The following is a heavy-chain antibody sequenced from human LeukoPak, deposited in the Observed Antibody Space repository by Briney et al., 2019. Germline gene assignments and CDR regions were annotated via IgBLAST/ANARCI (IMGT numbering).Heavy chain of an antibody. Sequence: ASVKVSCKASGYTFTGYYMHWVRQAPGQGLEWMGWFNPNSGGTNYSQKFQGRVTMTRDTSISTVYMELSRLRSDDTAVYYCARDKGIAAAADLDAFDIWGQGTMVTVSS. J-gene: IGHJ3*02. CDR3: ARDKGIAAAADLDAFDI. D-gene: IGHD6-13*01. CDR1: GYTFTGYY. V-gene: IGHV1-2*02. CDR2: FNPNSGGT.